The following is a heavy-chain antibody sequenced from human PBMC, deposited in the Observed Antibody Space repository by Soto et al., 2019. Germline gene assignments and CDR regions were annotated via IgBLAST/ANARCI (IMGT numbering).Heavy chain of an antibody. CDR3: AAGAIFGVVPLDY. CDR2: IYFSGST. Sequence: SETLSLTCTVSGGSIYSDGYYWGWIRQPPGKGLEWIGNIYFSGSTYYNPSLNSRVTISIDTSKNQFFLKLSSVTAADTAVYYCAAGAIFGVVPLDYWGQGTLVTVSS. CDR1: GGSIYSDGYY. D-gene: IGHD3-3*01. J-gene: IGHJ4*02. V-gene: IGHV4-39*07.